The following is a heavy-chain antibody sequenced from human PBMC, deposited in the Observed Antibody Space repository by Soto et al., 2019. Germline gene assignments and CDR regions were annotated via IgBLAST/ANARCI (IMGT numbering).Heavy chain of an antibody. D-gene: IGHD6-19*01. CDR1: DFAFSNYG. CDR3: ARSVAVPGAHIDY. V-gene: IGHV3-48*04. CDR2: ICYGGENN. J-gene: IGHJ4*02. Sequence: GGSLRLSCVASDFAFSNYGMHCVRQAPGKGLEWVSYICYGGENNYYGDSVKGRFTVSRDNAKNSLYLQMNSLRAEDTAVYFCARSVAVPGAHIDYWGQGTQVTVSS.